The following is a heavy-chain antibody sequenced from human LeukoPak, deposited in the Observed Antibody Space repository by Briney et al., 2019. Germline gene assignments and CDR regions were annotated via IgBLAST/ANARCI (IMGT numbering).Heavy chain of an antibody. J-gene: IGHJ4*02. D-gene: IGHD3-22*01. CDR2: VTPDGSET. Sequence: PGGSLRLSCAASGFTFSHYWMSWVRQAPGKGLEWVANVTPDGSETYYVDSVKGRFTISRDNAKNSLYLQMNSLRAEDTAVYYCARGDSYYYDSSGYYRLDYWGQGTLVTVSS. CDR1: GFTFSHYW. V-gene: IGHV3-7*01. CDR3: ARGDSYYYDSSGYYRLDY.